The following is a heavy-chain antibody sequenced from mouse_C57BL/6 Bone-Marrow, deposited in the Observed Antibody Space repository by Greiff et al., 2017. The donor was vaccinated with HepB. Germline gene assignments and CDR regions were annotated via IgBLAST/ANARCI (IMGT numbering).Heavy chain of an antibody. CDR3: TTLLTLCYYAMDY. Sequence: EVQLVESGAELVRPGASVKLSCTASGFNIKDYYMHWVKQRPEQGLEWIGWIDPENGYTEYASKFQGKATITADTSSNTAYLQLSSLTSEDTAVYYCTTLLTLCYYAMDYWGQGTAVTVSS. J-gene: IGHJ4*01. V-gene: IGHV14-4*01. D-gene: IGHD1-3*01. CDR2: IDPENGYT. CDR1: GFNIKDYY.